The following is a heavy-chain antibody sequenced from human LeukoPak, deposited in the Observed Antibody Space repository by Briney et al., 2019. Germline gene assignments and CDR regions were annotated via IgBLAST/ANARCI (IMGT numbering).Heavy chain of an antibody. D-gene: IGHD1-20*01. CDR1: GFTFSSYE. J-gene: IGHJ4*02. CDR3: AKERYDSDYFDY. V-gene: IGHV3-48*03. CDR2: ISSSGSTI. Sequence: PGGSLRLSCAASGFTFSSYEMNWVRQAPGKGLEWVSYISSSGSTIYYADSVKGRFTISRDNSKNTLYLQMNSLRAEDTAVYYCAKERYDSDYFDYWGQGTLVTVSS.